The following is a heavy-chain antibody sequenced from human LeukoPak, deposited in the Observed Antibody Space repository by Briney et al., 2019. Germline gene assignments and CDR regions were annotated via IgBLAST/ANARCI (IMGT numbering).Heavy chain of an antibody. Sequence: SLRLSCAASGFTFDDYAMHWVRQAPGKGLEWVSGISWNSGNIGYADSVKGRFTISRDNSKNTLYLQMNSLRAEDTAVYYCAKDRTVVTPGYFDYWGQGTLVTVSS. D-gene: IGHD4-23*01. CDR3: AKDRTVVTPGYFDY. V-gene: IGHV3-9*01. CDR1: GFTFDDYA. J-gene: IGHJ4*02. CDR2: ISWNSGNI.